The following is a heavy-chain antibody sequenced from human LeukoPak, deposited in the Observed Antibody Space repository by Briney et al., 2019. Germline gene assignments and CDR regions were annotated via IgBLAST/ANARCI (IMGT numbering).Heavy chain of an antibody. Sequence: GGSLRLSCAASGFTFSSYSMNWVRQAPGKGLEWVSYISSSSSTIYYADSVKGRFTISRDNAKNSLYLQMNSLRAEDTAVYHCARLWFGELRDNWFDPWGQGTLVTVSS. CDR3: ARLWFGELRDNWFDP. V-gene: IGHV3-48*04. CDR2: ISSSSSTI. CDR1: GFTFSSYS. J-gene: IGHJ5*02. D-gene: IGHD3-10*01.